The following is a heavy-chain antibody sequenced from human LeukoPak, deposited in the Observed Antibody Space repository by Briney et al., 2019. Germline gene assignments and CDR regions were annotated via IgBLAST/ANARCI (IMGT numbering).Heavy chain of an antibody. CDR1: GGSFSGYY. D-gene: IGHD3-10*01. CDR2: INHSGST. CDR3: ARGDRPTPWFGES. V-gene: IGHV4-34*01. J-gene: IGHJ5*02. Sequence: PSETLSLTCAVYGGSFSGYYWSWIRQPPGKGLEWIGEINHSGSTNYNPSLKSRVTISVDTSKNQFSLKLSSVTAADTAVYYCARGDRPTPWFGESWGQGTLVTVSS.